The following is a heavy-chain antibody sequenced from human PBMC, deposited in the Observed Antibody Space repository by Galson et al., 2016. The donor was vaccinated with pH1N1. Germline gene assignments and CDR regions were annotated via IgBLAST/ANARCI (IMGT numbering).Heavy chain of an antibody. CDR3: ARGVAAASRFDL. Sequence: SVTLSLTCSVSGGSMRSSDHYWAWVRQPPGKGLEWIGSVFHRGTTYYDLSLKSRVTISIDTSNKRFSLKVTSVSAADAAVYYCARGVAAASRFDLWGQGSLVAVSS. J-gene: IGHJ5*02. D-gene: IGHD6-13*01. V-gene: IGHV4-39*02. CDR1: GGSMRSSDHY. CDR2: VFHRGTT.